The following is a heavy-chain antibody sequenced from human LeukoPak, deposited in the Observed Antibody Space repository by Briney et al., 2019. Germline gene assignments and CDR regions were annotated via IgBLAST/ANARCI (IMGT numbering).Heavy chain of an antibody. CDR3: ARDYGDYSNWFDP. D-gene: IGHD4-17*01. CDR1: GFTFSSYG. V-gene: IGHV3-30*02. CDR2: IHHDGSNK. Sequence: PGGSLRLSCAASGFTFSSYGMHWVRQAPGKGLDWVAFIHHDGSNKYYADSVKGRFTISRDNAKNSLYLQMNSLRAEDTAVYYCARDYGDYSNWFDPWGQGTLVTVSS. J-gene: IGHJ5*02.